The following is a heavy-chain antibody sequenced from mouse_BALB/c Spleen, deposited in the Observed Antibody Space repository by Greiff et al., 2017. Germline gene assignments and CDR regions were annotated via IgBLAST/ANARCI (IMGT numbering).Heavy chain of an antibody. CDR2: IDPENGNT. CDR1: GFNIKDYY. Sequence: VQLQQSGAELVRPGALVKLSCKASGFNIKDYYMHWVKQRPEQGLEWIGWIDPENGNTIYDPKFQGKASITADTSSNTAYLQLSSLTSEDTAVYYCARPRQLGLECAMDCWGQGTSVTVSS. V-gene: IGHV14-1*02. D-gene: IGHD3-2*01. CDR3: ARPRQLGLECAMDC. J-gene: IGHJ4*01.